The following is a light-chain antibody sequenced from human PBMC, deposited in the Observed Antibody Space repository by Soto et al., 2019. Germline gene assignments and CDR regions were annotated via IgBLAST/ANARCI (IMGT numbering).Light chain of an antibody. Sequence: EIVMTQSPATLSVSPGERATLSCRASQSVSSNLAWYQQKPGQAPRLLIYDASTRATGIPARFSGSGSGTEFTLTISSLQSEDFAVYYCQQYNNWRRTFGQGTKVDIK. V-gene: IGKV3-15*01. CDR1: QSVSSN. CDR3: QQYNNWRRT. J-gene: IGKJ1*01. CDR2: DAS.